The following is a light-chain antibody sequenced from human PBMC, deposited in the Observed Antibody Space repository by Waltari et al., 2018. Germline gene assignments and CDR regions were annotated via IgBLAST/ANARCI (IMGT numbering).Light chain of an antibody. Sequence: EIVLTQSPGTLSLSPGERAPLSCRASQSLSSSYLAWYRQKPGQAPRPRIYGAASRAPCSPDRFSGAWSGTGCTRTISRLEPEDFAVYYCQQYDTSPVTFGGGTKVETK. CDR2: GAA. J-gene: IGKJ4*01. CDR1: QSLSSSY. V-gene: IGKV3-20*01. CDR3: QQYDTSPVT.